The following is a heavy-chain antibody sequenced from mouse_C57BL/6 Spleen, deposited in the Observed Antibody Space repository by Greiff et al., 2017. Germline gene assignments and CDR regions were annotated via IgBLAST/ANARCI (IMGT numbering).Heavy chain of an antibody. CDR2: ISSGRSTI. D-gene: IGHD4-1*01. J-gene: IGHJ2*01. Sequence: EVMLVESGGGLVKPGGSLKLSCAASGFTFSDYGMHWVRQAPEKGLEWVAYISSGRSTIYYADTVKGRFTISRDNAKNTLFLQMTSLRSEDTPMYYCAKDWVYYFDYWGQGTTLTVSS. CDR1: GFTFSDYG. CDR3: AKDWVYYFDY. V-gene: IGHV5-17*01.